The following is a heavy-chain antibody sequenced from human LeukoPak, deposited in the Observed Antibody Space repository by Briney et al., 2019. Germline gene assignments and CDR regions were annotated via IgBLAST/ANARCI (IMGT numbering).Heavy chain of an antibody. Sequence: GGSLRLSCAASGFTFSSYSMNWVRQAPGKGLEWVAVISYDGSNKYYADSVKGRFTISRDNSKNTLYLQMNSLRAEDTAVYYCAKDAAMTTVTTKGFDPWGQGTLVTVSS. CDR1: GFTFSSYS. CDR3: AKDAAMTTVTTKGFDP. D-gene: IGHD4-11*01. J-gene: IGHJ5*02. CDR2: ISYDGSNK. V-gene: IGHV3-30*18.